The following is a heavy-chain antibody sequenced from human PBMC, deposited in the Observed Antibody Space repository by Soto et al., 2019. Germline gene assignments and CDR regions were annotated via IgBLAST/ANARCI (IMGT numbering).Heavy chain of an antibody. CDR1: GGSISSYY. J-gene: IGHJ6*02. CDR2: IYYSGST. Sequence: SETLSLTCTVSGGSISSYYWSWIRQPPGKGLEWIGYIYYSGSTNYNPSLKSRVTISVDTSKNQFSLKLSSVTAADTAVYYCARHGSGSPMVYYYYYGMDVWGQGTTVTVS. CDR3: ARHGSGSPMVYYYYYGMDV. V-gene: IGHV4-59*08. D-gene: IGHD3-10*01.